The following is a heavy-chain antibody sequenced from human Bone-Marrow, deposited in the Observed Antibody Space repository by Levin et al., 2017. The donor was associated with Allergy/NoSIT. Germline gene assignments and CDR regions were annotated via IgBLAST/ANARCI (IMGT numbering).Heavy chain of an antibody. V-gene: IGHV3-74*01. CDR2: INTEGTRT. CDR1: GFTFGSHW. D-gene: IGHD2-8*02. Sequence: GESLKISCAVSGFTFGSHWMHWVRQAPGKGLEWVSRINTEGTRTTYADSVEGRFSISRDNAKNTLYLHMIGLRAEDPAVYYCARDATTGRYFDLWGRGTRVDVSS. J-gene: IGHJ2*01. CDR3: ARDATTGRYFDL.